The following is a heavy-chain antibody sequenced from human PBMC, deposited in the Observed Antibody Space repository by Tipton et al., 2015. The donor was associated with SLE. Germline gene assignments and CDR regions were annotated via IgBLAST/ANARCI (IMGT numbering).Heavy chain of an antibody. V-gene: IGHV4-59*12. D-gene: IGHD1-26*01. Sequence: TLSLTCTVSGVSFSDYSWSWVRQPPGKGLEWIGYFYYGGSTNYNPSLKSRVTISVDTSKNQFSLKLSSVTAADTAVYYCARGLFPWELFYWGQGTLVTVSS. CDR2: FYYGGST. J-gene: IGHJ4*02. CDR1: GVSFSDYS. CDR3: ARGLFPWELFY.